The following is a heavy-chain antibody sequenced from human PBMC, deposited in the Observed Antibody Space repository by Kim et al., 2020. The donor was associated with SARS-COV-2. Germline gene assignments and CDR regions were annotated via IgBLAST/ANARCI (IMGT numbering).Heavy chain of an antibody. CDR3: ARRGSGRYIDY. D-gene: IGHD1-26*01. Sequence: TEYAASVEGRFTVSRDDSKNSLYLQMTSLKSEDTAVYYCARRGSGRYIDYWGQGTLVTVSS. V-gene: IGHV3-72*01. J-gene: IGHJ4*02. CDR2: T.